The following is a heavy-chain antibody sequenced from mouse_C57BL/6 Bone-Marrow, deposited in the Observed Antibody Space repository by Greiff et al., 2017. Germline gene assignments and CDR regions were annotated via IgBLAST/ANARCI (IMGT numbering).Heavy chain of an antibody. CDR2: IDPENGDA. CDR1: GFNIKDDY. D-gene: IGHD1-1*01. V-gene: IGHV14-4*01. J-gene: IGHJ2*01. CDR3: TTWNLLLRYLDY. Sequence: VQLQQSGAELVRPGASVKLSCTASGFNIKDDYMHWVKQRPEQGLEWIGWIDPENGDAEYASKFPGTATITADTSSNPAYLQLSSLTSEDTAVYYCTTWNLLLRYLDYWGQGTTLTVSS.